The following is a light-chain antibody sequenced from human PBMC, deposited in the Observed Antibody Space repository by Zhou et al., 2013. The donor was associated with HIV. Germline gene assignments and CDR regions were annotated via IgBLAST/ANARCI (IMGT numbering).Light chain of an antibody. V-gene: IGLV3-21*04. J-gene: IGLJ2*01. CDR2: YDT. Sequence: SYVLTQPPSVSVAPGKTASVTCGGNNIGSKSVHWYQQKPGQAPLLVIYYDTDRPSGIPERFSGSNSGNTATLTINRVDAGDEADYYCQVWDSNSDLVVFGDGTKLTVL. CDR3: QVWDSNSDLVV. CDR1: NIGSKS.